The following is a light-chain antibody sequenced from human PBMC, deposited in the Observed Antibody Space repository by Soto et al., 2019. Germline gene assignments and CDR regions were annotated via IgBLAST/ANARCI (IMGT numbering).Light chain of an antibody. CDR3: QQYYYYPPDM. V-gene: IGKV1-8*01. CDR2: SAS. Sequence: AIRMTQSPSSFSASTGDRVTITCRASQPISTYLAWYQQKPGKAPKLLIHSASTLQTGVPSRFSGSGSGTDFTLTISSVQSEDFATYYCQQYYYYPPDMFGHGTKVEIK. J-gene: IGKJ1*01. CDR1: QPISTY.